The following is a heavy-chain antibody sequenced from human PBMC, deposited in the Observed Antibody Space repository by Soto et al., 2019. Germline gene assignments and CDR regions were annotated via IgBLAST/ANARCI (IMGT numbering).Heavy chain of an antibody. CDR1: GFTFSSYS. Sequence: EVQLVESGGGLVKPGGSLRLSCAASGFTFSSYSMNWVRQAPGKGLEWVSSISSRSSYIDYADSVKGRFTISRDNAKNSLYLQMNRLRAEDTAVYYCARGYHYYDSSGYDKWDAFDIWGQGTMVTVSS. CDR2: ISSRSSYI. J-gene: IGHJ3*02. CDR3: ARGYHYYDSSGYDKWDAFDI. D-gene: IGHD3-22*01. V-gene: IGHV3-21*01.